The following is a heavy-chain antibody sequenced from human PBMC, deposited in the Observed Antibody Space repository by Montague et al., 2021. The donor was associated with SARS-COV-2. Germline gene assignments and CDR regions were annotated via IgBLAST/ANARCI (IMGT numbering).Heavy chain of an antibody. CDR2: INHSGST. CDR3: ARKGSGRSDLAY. J-gene: IGHJ4*02. D-gene: IGHD1-26*01. CDR1: GGSFSGYY. Sequence: SETLSLTCAVYGGSFSGYYWSWICQPPGRELEWIGEINHSGSTKYNPSLKSRVSMSVDKSWNQFSLRLTSVTAADTAINYCARKGSGRSDLAYWGQGTLVTVSS. V-gene: IGHV4-34*01.